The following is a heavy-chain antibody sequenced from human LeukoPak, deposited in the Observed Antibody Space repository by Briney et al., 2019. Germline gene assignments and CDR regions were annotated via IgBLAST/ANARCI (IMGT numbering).Heavy chain of an antibody. Sequence: GGSLRLSCAASGFTFSSYSMNWVRQAPGKGLEWVSSISSSSSYIYYADSVKGRFTISRDNAKNSLYLQMNSLRAEDTAVYYCARVETYYGSGSYSDDAFDIWGRGTMVTVSS. J-gene: IGHJ3*02. D-gene: IGHD3-10*01. V-gene: IGHV3-21*01. CDR2: ISSSSSYI. CDR1: GFTFSSYS. CDR3: ARVETYYGSGSYSDDAFDI.